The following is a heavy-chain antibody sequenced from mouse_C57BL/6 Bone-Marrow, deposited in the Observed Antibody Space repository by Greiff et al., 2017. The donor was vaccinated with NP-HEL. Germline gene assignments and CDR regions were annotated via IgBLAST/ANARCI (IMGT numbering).Heavy chain of an antibody. CDR1: GYSFTSYY. V-gene: IGHV1-66*01. Sequence: QVHVKQSGPELVKPGASVKISCKASGYSFTSYYIHWVKQRPGQGLEWIGWIYPGSGNTKYNEKFKGKATLTADTSSSTAYMQLSSLTSEDSAVYYCARSNYGTGFDYWGQGTTLTVSS. CDR2: IYPGSGNT. J-gene: IGHJ2*01. CDR3: ARSNYGTGFDY. D-gene: IGHD1-1*01.